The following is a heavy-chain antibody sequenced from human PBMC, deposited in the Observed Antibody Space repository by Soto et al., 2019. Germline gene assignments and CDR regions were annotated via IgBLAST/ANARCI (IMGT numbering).Heavy chain of an antibody. CDR1: GFTFSSYG. CDR2: IWYDGSNK. J-gene: IGHJ4*02. Sequence: PGGSLRLSCAASGFTFSSYGMHWVRQAPGKGLEWVAVIWYDGSNKYYADSVKGRFTISRDNSKNTLYLQMNSLRAEDTAVYYCARGYNWNYSYFDYWGQGTLVTVSS. V-gene: IGHV3-33*01. D-gene: IGHD1-7*01. CDR3: ARGYNWNYSYFDY.